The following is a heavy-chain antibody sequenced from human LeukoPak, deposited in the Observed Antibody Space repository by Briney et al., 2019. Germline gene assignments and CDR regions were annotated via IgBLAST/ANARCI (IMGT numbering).Heavy chain of an antibody. Sequence: GGSLRLSCTASGFTFGDYAMSWVRQAPGKGLEWVSFIRSKAYGGTTEYAASVKGRFTISRDDSKSIAYLQMNSLKTEDTAVYYCTRVSLVAASVLFDYWGPGTLVTVSS. CDR1: GFTFGDYA. V-gene: IGHV3-49*04. J-gene: IGHJ4*02. CDR2: IRSKAYGGTT. D-gene: IGHD2-15*01. CDR3: TRVSLVAASVLFDY.